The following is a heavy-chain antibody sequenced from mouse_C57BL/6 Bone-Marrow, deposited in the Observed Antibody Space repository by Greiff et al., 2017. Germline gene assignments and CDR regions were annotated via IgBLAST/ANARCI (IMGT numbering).Heavy chain of an antibody. Sequence: EVQLQQSGGGLVQPGESLKLSCESNEYEFPSHDMSWVRKTPEKRLELVAAINSDGGSTYYPDTMERRFIISRDNTKKTLYLQMSSLRSEDTALYYCAIQNYYGSSSWFAYWGQGTLVTVSA. V-gene: IGHV5-2*01. D-gene: IGHD1-1*01. CDR1: EYEFPSHD. CDR3: AIQNYYGSSSWFAY. CDR2: INSDGGST. J-gene: IGHJ3*01.